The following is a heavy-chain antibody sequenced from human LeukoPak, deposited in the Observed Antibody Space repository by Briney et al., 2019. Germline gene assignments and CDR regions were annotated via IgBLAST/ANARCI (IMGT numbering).Heavy chain of an antibody. CDR3: ATAPPINSGSYSFDY. D-gene: IGHD1-26*01. V-gene: IGHV1-24*01. CDR1: GYTLTELS. CDR2: FDPEDGET. Sequence: ASVTVSFKVSGYTLTELSMHWVRQAPGKGLEWMGGFDPEDGETIYAQKFQGRVTMTEDTSTDTAYMELSSLRSEDTAVYYCATAPPINSGSYSFDYWGQGTLVTVSS. J-gene: IGHJ4*02.